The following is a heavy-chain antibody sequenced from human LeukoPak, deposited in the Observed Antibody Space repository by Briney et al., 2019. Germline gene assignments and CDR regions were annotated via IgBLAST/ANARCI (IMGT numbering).Heavy chain of an antibody. V-gene: IGHV3-48*02. CDR1: GFTFSSYG. D-gene: IGHD6-13*01. J-gene: IGHJ4*02. CDR3: ARAEGYSSSWFDY. Sequence: GGSLRLSCAASGFTFSSYGMHWVRQAPGKGLEWVSYISSSSSTIYYADSVKGRFTISRDNAKNSLYLQMNSLRDEDTAVYYCARAEGYSSSWFDYWGQGTLVTVSS. CDR2: ISSSSSTI.